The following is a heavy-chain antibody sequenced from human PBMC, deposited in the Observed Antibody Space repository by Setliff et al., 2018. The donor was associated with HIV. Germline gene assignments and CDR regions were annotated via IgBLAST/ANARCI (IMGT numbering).Heavy chain of an antibody. CDR1: GASISSHY. J-gene: IGHJ3*01. V-gene: IGHV4-59*11. CDR2: IYYTGST. D-gene: IGHD4-17*01. Sequence: PSETLSLTCTVSGASISSHYWSWIRQPPLKGLEWIGYIYYTGSTNYYPSLKSRVTISVDTSKNQFSLRLSSVTAADTAVYYCARLEAGTGTVTTRGGAFDVWGQGTLVTVSS. CDR3: ARLEAGTGTVTTRGGAFDV.